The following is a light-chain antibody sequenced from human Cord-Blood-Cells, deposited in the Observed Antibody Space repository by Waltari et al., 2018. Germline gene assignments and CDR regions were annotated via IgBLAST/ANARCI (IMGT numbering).Light chain of an antibody. Sequence: DIVLTQSPGTLSLSPGERATLSCRASQSVSSSYLAWYQQKPGQAPRLLIYGASSRATGIPYRFSGSGSGTDFTLTISRLEPEDFAVYYCQQYGSSITFGQGTRLEIK. CDR3: QQYGSSIT. V-gene: IGKV3-20*01. J-gene: IGKJ5*01. CDR1: QSVSSSY. CDR2: GAS.